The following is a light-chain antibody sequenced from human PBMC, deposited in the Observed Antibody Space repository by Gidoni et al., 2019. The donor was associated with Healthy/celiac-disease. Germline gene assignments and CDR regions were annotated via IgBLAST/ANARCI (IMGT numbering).Light chain of an antibody. J-gene: IGLJ2*01. CDR1: ALPKQY. CDR2: KDS. Sequence: SHELTQPPSVSASPGQTARITCSGDALPKQYAYWYQQKPGQAPGLVIYKDSERPSGIPERFSGSSSGTTVTLTISGVQAEDEADYYCQSADSSGTYVVFGGGTKLTVL. V-gene: IGLV3-25*03. CDR3: QSADSSGTYVV.